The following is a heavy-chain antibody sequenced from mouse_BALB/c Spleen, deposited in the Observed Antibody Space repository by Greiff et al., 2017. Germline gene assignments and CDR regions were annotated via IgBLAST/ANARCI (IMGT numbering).Heavy chain of an antibody. CDR3: ARGGSYAMDY. CDR1: GYSFTSYW. J-gene: IGHJ4*01. CDR2: IDPSDSET. Sequence: QVQLQQSGPQLVRPGASVTISCKASGYSFTSYWMHWVKQRPGQGLEWIGMIDPSDSETRLNQKFKDKATLTVDKSSSTAYMQLSSPTSEDSAVYYCARGGSYAMDYWGQGTSVTVSS. V-gene: IGHV1S126*01.